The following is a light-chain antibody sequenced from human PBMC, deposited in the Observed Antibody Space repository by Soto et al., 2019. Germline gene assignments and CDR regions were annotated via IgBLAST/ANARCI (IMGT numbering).Light chain of an antibody. V-gene: IGKV1-39*01. CDR1: RTVKTY. Sequence: DVQMTQSPSSLSASVGDSVTITCRSSRTVKTYLNWYQHKPAKAPQLLIYASSRLQTGVASRFSGSGSGPYFSLTSSSLQPEDFATYYCQQTSTTPGTFGQGTKVEIK. CDR2: ASS. J-gene: IGKJ1*01. CDR3: QQTSTTPGT.